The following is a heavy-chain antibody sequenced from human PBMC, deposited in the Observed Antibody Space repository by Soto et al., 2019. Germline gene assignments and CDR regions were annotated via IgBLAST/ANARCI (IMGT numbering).Heavy chain of an antibody. J-gene: IGHJ6*02. CDR1: GITFSSYG. V-gene: IGHV3-33*01. CDR3: ARLPGGYSSIDYYYGMDV. CDR2: IWYDGSNK. Sequence: PGGSLRLSCAASGITFSSYGMHWVRQAPGKGLEWVAVIWYDGSNKYYADSVKGRFTISRDNSKNTLYLQMNSLRAEDTAVYYCARLPGGYSSIDYYYGMDVWGQGTTVTVSS. D-gene: IGHD6-13*01.